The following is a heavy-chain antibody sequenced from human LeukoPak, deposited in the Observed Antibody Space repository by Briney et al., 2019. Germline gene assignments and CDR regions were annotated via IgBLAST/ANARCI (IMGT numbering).Heavy chain of an antibody. CDR3: ATQSCYTCPSNNWFDP. D-gene: IGHD2-2*02. CDR2: IYYSGST. J-gene: IGHJ5*02. V-gene: IGHV4-59*12. Sequence: PSETLSLTCTVSGGSISSYYWSWIRQPPGKGLEWIGYIYYSGSTNYNPSLKSRVTISVDTSKNQFSLKLSSVTAADTAVYYCATQSCYTCPSNNWFDPWGQGTLVTVSS. CDR1: GGSISSYY.